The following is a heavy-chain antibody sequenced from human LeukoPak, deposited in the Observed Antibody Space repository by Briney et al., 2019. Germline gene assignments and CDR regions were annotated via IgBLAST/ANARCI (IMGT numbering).Heavy chain of an antibody. D-gene: IGHD2-2*02. V-gene: IGHV3-23*01. CDR2: ISGSGGST. J-gene: IGHJ3*02. CDR3: AKGLGYCSSTSCYTAAFDI. Sequence: GGSLRLSCAASGFTFSSYAMSWVRQAPGKGLEWVSAISGSGGSTYYADSVKGRFTISRDNSKNTLYLQMNSLRAEDTAVYYCAKGLGYCSSTSCYTAAFDIWGQGTMVTVSS. CDR1: GFTFSSYA.